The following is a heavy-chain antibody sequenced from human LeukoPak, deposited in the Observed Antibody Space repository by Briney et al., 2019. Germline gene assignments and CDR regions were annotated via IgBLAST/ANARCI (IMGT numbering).Heavy chain of an antibody. CDR1: GFTFSSYW. CDR3: ARAGDWYFDL. D-gene: IGHD7-27*01. V-gene: IGHV3-74*01. J-gene: IGHJ2*01. CDR2: VNSDGGAR. Sequence: GGSLRLSCAASGFTFSSYWMHWVRQAPGKGLVWVSRVNSDGGARSYADSVKGRFTISRDNAKNTLYLQMNSLRAEDTAVYYCARAGDWYFDLWGRGTLVTVSS.